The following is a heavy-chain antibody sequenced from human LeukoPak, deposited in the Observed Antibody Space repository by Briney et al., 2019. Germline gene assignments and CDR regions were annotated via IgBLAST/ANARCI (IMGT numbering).Heavy chain of an antibody. V-gene: IGHV4-31*03. D-gene: IGHD3-9*01. CDR1: GGSISSGGYY. Sequence: SETLSLTCTVSGGSISSGGYYWSWIRQHPGKGLEWIGYIYYSGSTYYNPSLKSRVTISVDTSKNQFSLKLSSVTAADTAVYYCARATPQHDILTGYPLPPVFDYWGQGTLVTVSS. CDR3: ARATPQHDILTGYPLPPVFDY. J-gene: IGHJ4*02. CDR2: IYYSGST.